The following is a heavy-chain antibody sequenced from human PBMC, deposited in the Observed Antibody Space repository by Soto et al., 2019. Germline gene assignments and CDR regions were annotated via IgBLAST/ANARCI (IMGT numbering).Heavy chain of an antibody. V-gene: IGHV3-64*01. D-gene: IGHD3-22*01. CDR3: ARAGYYGGYYYGMDV. CDR2: ISRNGGST. J-gene: IGHJ6*02. Sequence: EVQLVESGGGLVQPGGSLRLSCAASGFTFSSYAMHWVRQAPGKGLEYVSTISRNGGSTYYANSVKGRFTISRDNSKNTLYLQMGSLRAEDMAVYYCARAGYYGGYYYGMDVWGQGTTVTVSS. CDR1: GFTFSSYA.